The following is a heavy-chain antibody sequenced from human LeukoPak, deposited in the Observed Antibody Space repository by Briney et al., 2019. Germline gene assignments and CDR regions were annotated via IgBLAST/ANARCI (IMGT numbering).Heavy chain of an antibody. V-gene: IGHV3-23*01. D-gene: IGHD3-16*02. J-gene: IGHJ4*02. CDR1: GFNFRDAA. CDR3: ARDRAVRYFDY. Sequence: GGSLRLSCAASGFNFRDAAMTWVRQAPGKGLEWVSLISFSGDNSYYADSVKGRFTISRDNSKNTLSLQMNSLRAEDTAVYYCARDRAVRYFDYWGQGTLVTVSS. CDR2: ISFSGDNS.